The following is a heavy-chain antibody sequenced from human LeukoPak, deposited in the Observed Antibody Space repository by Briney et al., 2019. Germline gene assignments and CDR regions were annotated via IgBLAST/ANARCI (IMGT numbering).Heavy chain of an antibody. CDR3: ARAYTGHYIGGFDY. J-gene: IGHJ4*02. V-gene: IGHV1-8*03. CDR2: MNPNSGNT. D-gene: IGHD3-16*01. Sequence: ASVKVSCKASGGTFSSYAISWVRQATGQGLEWMGWMNPNSGNTGYAQKFQGRVTITRNTSISTAYMELSSLRSEDTAVYYCARAYTGHYIGGFDYWGQGTLVTVSS. CDR1: GGTFSSYA.